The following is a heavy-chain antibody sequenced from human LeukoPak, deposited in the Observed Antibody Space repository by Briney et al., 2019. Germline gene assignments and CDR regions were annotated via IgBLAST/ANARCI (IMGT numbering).Heavy chain of an antibody. CDR2: IYYSGST. J-gene: IGHJ4*02. V-gene: IGHV4-31*02. CDR3: ARGYSLDY. D-gene: IGHD5-18*01. Sequence: KGLEWIGYIYYSGSTYYNPSLKSRVTISVDTSKNQFSLKLSSVTAADTAVYYCARGYSLDYWGQGTLVTVSS.